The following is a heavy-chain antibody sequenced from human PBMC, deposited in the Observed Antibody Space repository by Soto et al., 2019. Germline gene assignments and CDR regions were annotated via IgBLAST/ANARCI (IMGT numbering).Heavy chain of an antibody. CDR3: ARDGYYDSGSYGMDV. Sequence: QVQLVQSGAEVKKPGASVKVSCKTSGYTFNNYGISWVRQAPGQGLEWMGWISDYNGNTNYPQKFQGRVTMTTDTSXXTVYMVLSRLRSDDTAVYYCARDGYYDSGSYGMDVWGRGTTVTVSS. D-gene: IGHD3-10*01. J-gene: IGHJ6*02. V-gene: IGHV1-18*01. CDR2: ISDYNGNT. CDR1: GYTFNNYG.